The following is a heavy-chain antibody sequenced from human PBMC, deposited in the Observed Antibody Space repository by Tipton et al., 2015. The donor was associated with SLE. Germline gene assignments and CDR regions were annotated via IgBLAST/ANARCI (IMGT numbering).Heavy chain of an antibody. CDR3: AYYDFWCGRDY. CDR1: GGSISSHY. J-gene: IGHJ4*02. V-gene: IGHV4-59*11. CDR2: IYSSGNT. D-gene: IGHD3-3*01. Sequence: TLSLTCTVSGGSISSHYCNWIRQPPGKGLEWIGYIYSSGNTNYNPSLKSRVTISVDTSKNQFSLKLGSVTAADTAVYYCAYYDFWCGRDYWGQGTLVTVSS.